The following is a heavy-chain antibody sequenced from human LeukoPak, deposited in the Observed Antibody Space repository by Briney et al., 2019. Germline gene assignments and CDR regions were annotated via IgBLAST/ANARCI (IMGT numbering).Heavy chain of an antibody. CDR3: AREGATMEFDY. Sequence: ASVKVSCKASGYTFTRYYMHWVRQAPGQGLEWMGIINPSGGSTSYAQKFQGRVTMTRDTSTSTVYMELSSLRSEDTAVYYCAREGATMEFDYRGQGTLVTVSS. D-gene: IGHD1-26*01. J-gene: IGHJ4*02. V-gene: IGHV1-46*01. CDR1: GYTFTRYY. CDR2: INPSGGST.